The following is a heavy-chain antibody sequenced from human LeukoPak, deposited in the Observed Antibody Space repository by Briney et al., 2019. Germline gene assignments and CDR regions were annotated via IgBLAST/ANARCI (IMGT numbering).Heavy chain of an antibody. CDR3: AREPTSGREPTSGRPLDY. CDR1: GGSISGYF. Sequence: SETLSLTCTVSGGSISGYFWTWIRQPAGKGLEWIGRIYSSGSNNYNPSLKSRVTMSLDTSKNHFSLNLTSVTAADTAVYYCAREPTSGREPTSGRPLDYWGQGTLITVSS. CDR2: IYSSGSN. J-gene: IGHJ4*02. V-gene: IGHV4-4*07. D-gene: IGHD5-12*01.